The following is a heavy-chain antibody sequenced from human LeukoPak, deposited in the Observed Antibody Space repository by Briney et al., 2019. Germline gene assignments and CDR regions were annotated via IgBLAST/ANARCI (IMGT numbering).Heavy chain of an antibody. CDR2: INHSGCT. D-gene: IGHD3-10*01. CDR3: AANSADHNTLGSSYKV. J-gene: IGHJ4*02. V-gene: IGHV4-34*01. CDR1: GGSFSGYY. Sequence: SETLSLTCAVYGGSFSGYYWSWIRQPPGKGLEWIGEINHSGCTNYNPSLKSRVTISVDTSKNQFSLKLNSVTAADTAVYYCAANSADHNTLGSSYKVWGQGTLVTVSS.